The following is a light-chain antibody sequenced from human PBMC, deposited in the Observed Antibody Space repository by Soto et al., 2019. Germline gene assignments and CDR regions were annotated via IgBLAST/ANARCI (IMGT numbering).Light chain of an antibody. Sequence: EIVLTHSPGTLSLSPGERATLSCRSSQSVSSSYLAWYQQKPGQAPRLLIYGASSRATGIPDRFSGSGSGTDFTLTISRLEPEDFAVYYCQQYGSSRWTFGQGTKVDI. J-gene: IGKJ1*01. CDR1: QSVSSSY. CDR2: GAS. CDR3: QQYGSSRWT. V-gene: IGKV3-20*01.